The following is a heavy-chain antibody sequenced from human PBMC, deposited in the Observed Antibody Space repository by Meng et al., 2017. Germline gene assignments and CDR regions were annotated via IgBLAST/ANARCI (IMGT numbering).Heavy chain of an antibody. J-gene: IGHJ4*02. Sequence: PLQPLGDGLFMPSETLSRTCAVDGGSFSGYYLSWVRQTPGKGLEWIGEINQSGSTNYNPSLKSRVTISVDTSKNQCSLKLSSVTAADTAVYYCASSGYSYGYRFDYWGQGTLVTVSS. V-gene: IGHV4-34*01. CDR1: GGSFSGYY. CDR2: INQSGST. CDR3: ASSGYSYGYRFDY. D-gene: IGHD5-18*01.